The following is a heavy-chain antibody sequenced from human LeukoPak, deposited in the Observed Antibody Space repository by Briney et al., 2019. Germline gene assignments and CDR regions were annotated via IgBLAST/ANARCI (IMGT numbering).Heavy chain of an antibody. CDR2: VSYDGSNK. J-gene: IGHJ4*02. D-gene: IGHD1-26*01. Sequence: PGRSLRLSCAASGFTFSNYAMHWVRQAPGKGLEMVAVVSYDGSNKYYADSVKGRFTISRDNSKNTLYLQMNSLRAEDAAVYYCATIGDRRSGELYRIDYWGQGTLVTVSS. CDR1: GFTFSNYA. V-gene: IGHV3-30-3*01. CDR3: ATIGDRRSGELYRIDY.